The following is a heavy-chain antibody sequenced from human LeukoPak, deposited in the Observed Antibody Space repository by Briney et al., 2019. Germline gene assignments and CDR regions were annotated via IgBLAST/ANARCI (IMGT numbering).Heavy chain of an antibody. CDR2: IYYSGST. D-gene: IGHD3-10*01. Sequence: PSETLSITCTVSGGSISSSSYYWGWIRQPPGKGLEWIGSIYYSGSTYYNPSLKSRVTISVDTSKNQFSLKLSSVTAADTAVYYCARQVLLWFGELSSGDADYWGQGTLVTVSS. CDR3: ARQVLLWFGELSSGDADY. J-gene: IGHJ4*02. CDR1: GGSISSSSYY. V-gene: IGHV4-39*01.